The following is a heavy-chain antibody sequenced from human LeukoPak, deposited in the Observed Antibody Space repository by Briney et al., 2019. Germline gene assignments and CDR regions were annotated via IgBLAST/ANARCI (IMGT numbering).Heavy chain of an antibody. CDR1: GFTFSSYA. J-gene: IGHJ4*02. CDR3: AKDQKNPNNYDFWSGSFDY. D-gene: IGHD3-3*01. Sequence: GGPLRLSCAASGFTFSSYAMSWVRQAPGKGLEWVSAISGSGGSTYYADSVKGRFTISRDNSKNPPYLQMNSLRGEDTAVYYCAKDQKNPNNYDFWSGSFDYWGQGTLVTVSS. CDR2: ISGSGGST. V-gene: IGHV3-23*01.